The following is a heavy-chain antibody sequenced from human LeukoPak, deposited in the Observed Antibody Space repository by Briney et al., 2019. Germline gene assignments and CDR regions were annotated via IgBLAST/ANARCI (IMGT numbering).Heavy chain of an antibody. D-gene: IGHD3-16*01. CDR2: IYYSGST. V-gene: IGHV4-59*01. CDR3: ARTEGDDAFDI. J-gene: IGHJ3*02. CDR1: GGSISGYY. Sequence: SETLSLTCTVSGGSISGYYWSWIRQPPGKGLEWIGYIYYSGSTNYNPSLKSRVTISEDTSKNQFSLKLSSVTAADTAMYYCARTEGDDAFDIWGQGTMVTVSS.